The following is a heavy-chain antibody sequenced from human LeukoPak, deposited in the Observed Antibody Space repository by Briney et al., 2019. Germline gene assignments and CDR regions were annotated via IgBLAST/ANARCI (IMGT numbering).Heavy chain of an antibody. V-gene: IGHV3-21*01. CDR1: GFTFSSYS. CDR2: ISSSSSHI. CDR3: ARVGCTNGVCYNDY. J-gene: IGHJ4*02. Sequence: GGSLRLSCTASGFTFSSYSMNWVRQAPGKGLEWVTSISSSSSHIYYADSMKGRFTISRDNAKNSLSLQMSSLRAEDTAVYYCARVGCTNGVCYNDYWGLGTLVTVSS. D-gene: IGHD2-8*01.